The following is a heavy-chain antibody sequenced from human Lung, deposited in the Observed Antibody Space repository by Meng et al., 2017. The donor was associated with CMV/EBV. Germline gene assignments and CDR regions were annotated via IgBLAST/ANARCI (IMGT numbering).Heavy chain of an antibody. CDR2: ISSSSSYI. V-gene: IGHV3-21*01. D-gene: IGHD2-2*02. CDR1: GFTFSSYS. J-gene: IGHJ6*02. Sequence: GESLKISCAASGFTFSSYSMNWVRQAPGKGLEWVSSISSSSSYIYYADSVKGRFTISRDNAKNPLYLQMNSLRAEDTAVYYCARDLSIVPAAISYYYGMDVWGQGTTVTVSS. CDR3: ARDLSIVPAAISYYYGMDV.